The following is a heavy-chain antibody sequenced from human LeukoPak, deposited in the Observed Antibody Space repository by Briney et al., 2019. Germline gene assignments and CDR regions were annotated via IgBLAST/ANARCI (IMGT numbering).Heavy chain of an antibody. D-gene: IGHD3-22*01. CDR2: INPSGGST. CDR1: GYTFTSYY. J-gene: IGHJ4*02. V-gene: IGHV1-46*01. Sequence: ASVKVSCKASGYTFTSYYMRWVRQAPGQGLEWMGIINPSGGSTSYAQKFQGRVTMTRDTSTSTVYMELSSLRSEDTAVYYCARAILTYYYDSSGSTTFDYWGQGTLVTVSS. CDR3: ARAILTYYYDSSGSTTFDY.